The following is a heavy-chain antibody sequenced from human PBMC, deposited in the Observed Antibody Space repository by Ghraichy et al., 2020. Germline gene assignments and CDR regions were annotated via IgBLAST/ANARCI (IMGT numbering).Heavy chain of an antibody. Sequence: GGSPRLSCAASGFTFSSYSMNWVRQAPGKGLEWVSCISGGSSTIYYADSVKGRFTISRDNAKNSLYLQMNSLRAEDTAVYLCARVRSGTYYFFDYWGQGTLVTVSS. D-gene: IGHD1-26*01. CDR1: GFTFSSYS. CDR3: ARVRSGTYYFFDY. CDR2: ISGGSSTI. V-gene: IGHV3-48*04. J-gene: IGHJ4*02.